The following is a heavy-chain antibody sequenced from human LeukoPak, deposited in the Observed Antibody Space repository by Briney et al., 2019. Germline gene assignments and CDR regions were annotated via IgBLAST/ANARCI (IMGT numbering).Heavy chain of an antibody. Sequence: PSETLSLTCTVSGYSISSSYYWSWIRQPAGKGLEWIGRIYTSGSTNYNPSLKSRVTMSVDTSKNQFSLKLSSVTAADTAVYYCARGMGYSSSSGDYWGQGTLVTVSS. J-gene: IGHJ4*02. CDR2: IYTSGST. D-gene: IGHD6-6*01. CDR3: ARGMGYSSSSGDY. V-gene: IGHV4-4*07. CDR1: GYSISSSYY.